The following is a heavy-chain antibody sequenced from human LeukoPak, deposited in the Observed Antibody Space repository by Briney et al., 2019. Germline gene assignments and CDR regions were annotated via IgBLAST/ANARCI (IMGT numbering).Heavy chain of an antibody. CDR1: GYTFTSYG. J-gene: IGHJ4*02. CDR2: ISAYNGNT. CDR3: ARGLGSSSWLQHIDY. Sequence: GASVTVSCKASGYTFTSYGISWVRQAPGQGLEWMGWISAYNGNTNYAQKLQGRVTMTTDTSASTAYMELRSLRSDDTAVYYCARGLGSSSWLQHIDYWGQGTLVTVSS. V-gene: IGHV1-18*01. D-gene: IGHD6-13*01.